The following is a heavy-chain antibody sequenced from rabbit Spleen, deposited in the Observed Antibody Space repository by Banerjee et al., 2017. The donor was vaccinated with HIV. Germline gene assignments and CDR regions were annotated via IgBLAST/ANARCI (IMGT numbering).Heavy chain of an antibody. CDR2: IYTNSGST. CDR1: GFSFSSYYY. Sequence: QEQLVESGGGLVQPEGSLTLTCTASGFSFSSYYYMCWVRQAPGKGLEWIGCIYTNSGSTWYANWANGRITVSKTSSTTVTLQMTSLTAADTATYFCARDLVGVIGWNFYLWGPGTLVTVS. V-gene: IGHV1S45*01. D-gene: IGHD1-1*01. J-gene: IGHJ4*01. CDR3: ARDLVGVIGWNFYL.